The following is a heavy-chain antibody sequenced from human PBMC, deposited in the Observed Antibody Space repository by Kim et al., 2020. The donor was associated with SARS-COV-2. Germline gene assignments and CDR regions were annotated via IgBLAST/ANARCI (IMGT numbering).Heavy chain of an antibody. V-gene: IGHV3-64D*06. CDR1: GFTFSSYA. D-gene: IGHD4-17*01. CDR2: ISSNGGST. CDR3: VKVPVDGDDGDYEDGGMDV. Sequence: GGSLRLSCSASGFTFSSYAMHWVRQAPGKGLEYVSAISSNGGSTYYADSLKGKFTISRDNSKTTLYLQMSSLRAEDTAVYYCVKVPVDGDDGDYEDGGMDVWGQGTTVTVSS. J-gene: IGHJ6*02.